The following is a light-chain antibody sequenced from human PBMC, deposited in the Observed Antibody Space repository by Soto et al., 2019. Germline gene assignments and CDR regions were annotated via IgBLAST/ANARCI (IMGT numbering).Light chain of an antibody. CDR1: HSVSSSY. J-gene: IGKJ3*01. CDR2: DAS. Sequence: EIVLTQSPATLSFSPWEIGTLSCGAIHSVSSSYLAWYQQKPGLAPRLLIYDASSRATGIPDRFSGSVSGADFTLTISRLEPEDFAVYYCQQYGRSATFTFGPGTKVDIK. V-gene: IGKV3D-20*01. CDR3: QQYGRSATFT.